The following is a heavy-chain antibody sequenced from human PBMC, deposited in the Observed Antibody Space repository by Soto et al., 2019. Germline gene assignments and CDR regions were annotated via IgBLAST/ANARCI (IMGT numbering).Heavy chain of an antibody. D-gene: IGHD3-10*01. CDR1: GGSISSGSYF. J-gene: IGHJ6*03. CDR3: ARVVRTMVRGVINYYYYYYMDV. CDR2: IYYSGST. Sequence: PSETVSLTCTVSGGSISSGSYFWGWIRQPPGKGLEWIGSIYYSGSTYYNPSLKSRVTISVDTSKNQFSLKLSSVTAADTAVYYCARVVRTMVRGVINYYYYYYMDVWGKGTTVTVSS. V-gene: IGHV4-39*01.